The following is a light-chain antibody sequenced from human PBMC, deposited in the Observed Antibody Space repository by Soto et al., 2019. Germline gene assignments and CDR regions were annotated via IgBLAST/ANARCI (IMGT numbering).Light chain of an antibody. V-gene: IGLV2-14*01. CDR3: SSVTNTNPLVV. Sequence: QSALTQPASVSGSPGQSITISCTGTSSDIASYKFVSWFQHHPGKAPKLLIYEVNNRPSGISNRFSGSKSGNTASLTISGPQPEEEANYFCSSVTNTNPLVVFGGGPKVTVL. CDR1: SSDIASYKF. CDR2: EVN. J-gene: IGLJ2*01.